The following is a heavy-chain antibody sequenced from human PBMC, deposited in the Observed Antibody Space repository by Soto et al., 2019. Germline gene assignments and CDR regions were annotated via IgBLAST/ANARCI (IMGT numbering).Heavy chain of an antibody. CDR1: GGSFSGYY. D-gene: IGHD3-3*01. J-gene: IGHJ6*02. CDR3: ARASYYDFWSGYPTRRYYYGMDV. V-gene: IGHV4-34*01. CDR2: INHSGST. Sequence: QVQLQQWGAGLLKPSETLSLTCAVYGGSFSGYYWSWIRQPPGKGLEWIGEINHSGSTNYNPSLKSRVTISVDTSKNQFSPKLSSVTAADTAVYYCARASYYDFWSGYPTRRYYYGMDVWGQGTTVTVSS.